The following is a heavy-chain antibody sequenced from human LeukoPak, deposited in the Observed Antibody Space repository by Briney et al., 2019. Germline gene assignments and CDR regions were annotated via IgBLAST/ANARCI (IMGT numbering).Heavy chain of an antibody. CDR1: GGTFSSYA. V-gene: IGHV1-69*13. D-gene: IGHD6-6*01. CDR2: IIPIFGTA. Sequence: WASVKVSCKASGGTFSSYAVSWVRQAPGQGLEWMGGIIPIFGTANYAQKFQGRVTITADESTSTAYMELSSLRSEDTAVYYCARERSLAASYYFDYWGQGTLVTVSS. CDR3: ARERSLAASYYFDY. J-gene: IGHJ4*02.